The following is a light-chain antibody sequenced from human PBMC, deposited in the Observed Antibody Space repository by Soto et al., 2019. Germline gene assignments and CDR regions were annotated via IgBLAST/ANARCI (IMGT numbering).Light chain of an antibody. J-gene: IGKJ3*01. CDR3: QKYGSAPFT. V-gene: IGKV1-27*01. CDR2: GAS. CDR1: QGISNY. Sequence: DIQMTQSPSSLSASVGDRVTITCRASQGISNYLAWYQQKPGKVPKFLIYGASTLQSGVPSRFSGSGSGTEFTLTLSRLQPEDVPTYYCQKYGSAPFTFGPVTIV.